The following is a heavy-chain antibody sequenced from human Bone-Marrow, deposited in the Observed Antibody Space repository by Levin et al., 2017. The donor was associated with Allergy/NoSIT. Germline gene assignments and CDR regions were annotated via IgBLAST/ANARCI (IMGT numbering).Heavy chain of an antibody. CDR1: TDTFSSYA. CDR3: ARGRRVAARLVNGLDV. D-gene: IGHD6-6*01. Sequence: AASVKVSCQHSTDTFSSYAFTWVRQAPGQGLEWMGRIIPIFGTPEYAQKFHGRVTIIADRSTRTVYMDLSSLTYEDTAVYYCARGRRVAARLVNGLDVWGQGTTVTVSS. J-gene: IGHJ6*02. CDR2: IIPIFGTP. V-gene: IGHV1-69*06.